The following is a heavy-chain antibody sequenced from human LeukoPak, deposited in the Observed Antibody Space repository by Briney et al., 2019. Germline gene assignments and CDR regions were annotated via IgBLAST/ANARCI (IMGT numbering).Heavy chain of an antibody. CDR1: GYTFTSYA. CDR3: ARERRDGYNYDY. CDR2: INPNSGGT. V-gene: IGHV1-2*02. D-gene: IGHD5-24*01. Sequence: GASVKVSCKASGYTFTSYAMNWVRRAPGQGLEWMGWINPNSGGTDYAQKFQGRVTVTRDTSISTAYLELSRLRSDDTAVYYCARERRDGYNYDYWVQGTLVTVSS. J-gene: IGHJ4*02.